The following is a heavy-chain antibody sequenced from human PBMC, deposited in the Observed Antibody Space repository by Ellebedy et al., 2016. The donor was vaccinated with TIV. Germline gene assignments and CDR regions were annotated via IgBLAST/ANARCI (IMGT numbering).Heavy chain of an antibody. CDR2: ISHSGSI. J-gene: IGHJ4*02. D-gene: IGHD3-10*01. V-gene: IGHV4-4*02. CDR1: GGSINSGTW. CDR3: ARSSGWYFFDY. Sequence: MPGGSLRLSCAVSGGSINSGTWWNWVRQPPGKGLEWIAEISHSGSINHNPSLKSRVTLSVDTSKNKISLKLSSVTAADTAVYYCARSSGWYFFDYWGQGTLVTVSS.